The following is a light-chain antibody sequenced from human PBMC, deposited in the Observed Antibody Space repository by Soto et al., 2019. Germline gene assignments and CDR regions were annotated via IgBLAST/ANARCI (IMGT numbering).Light chain of an antibody. CDR1: QSVLYSSNNKNY. Sequence: DIVMTQSPDSLAVALGEGATINCKSSQSVLYSSNNKNYLAWYQQKPGQPPKLLIYWASTRESGVPDRFSGSGSGTDFTLTISSXQAEDVAVYYCQQYYSTPLTFGGGTKVDIK. CDR2: WAS. J-gene: IGKJ4*01. V-gene: IGKV4-1*01. CDR3: QQYYSTPLT.